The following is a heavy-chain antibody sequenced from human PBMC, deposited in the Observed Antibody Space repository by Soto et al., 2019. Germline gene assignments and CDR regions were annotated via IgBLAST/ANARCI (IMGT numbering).Heavy chain of an antibody. CDR3: TKRRSARPGFDAFDL. V-gene: IGHV3-9*01. Sequence: GGSLRLSCAASGFTFGAYSLHWVRQLPGKGLEWVAGISGDSGSSGYADSVRGRFTVSRDNAKNSLFLQMSSLSPEDTALYYCTKRRSARPGFDAFDLWGQGTMVTVSS. J-gene: IGHJ3*01. CDR1: GFTFGAYS. CDR2: ISGDSGSS.